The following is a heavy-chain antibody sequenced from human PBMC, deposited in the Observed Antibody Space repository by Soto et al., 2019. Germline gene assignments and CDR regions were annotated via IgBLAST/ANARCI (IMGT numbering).Heavy chain of an antibody. CDR3: AREGEALLRFLEWPYGMDV. CDR1: GFTFSSYS. D-gene: IGHD3-3*01. Sequence: ESGGGLVQPGGSLRLSCAASGFTFSSYSMNWVRQAPGKGLEWVSYISSSSSTIYYADSVKGRFTISRDNAKNSLYLQMNSLRDEDTAVYYCAREGEALLRFLEWPYGMDVWGQGTTVTVSS. CDR2: ISSSSSTI. V-gene: IGHV3-48*02. J-gene: IGHJ6*02.